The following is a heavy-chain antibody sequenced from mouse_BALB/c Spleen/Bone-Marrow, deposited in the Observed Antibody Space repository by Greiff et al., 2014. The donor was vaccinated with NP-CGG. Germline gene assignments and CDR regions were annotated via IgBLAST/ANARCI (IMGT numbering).Heavy chain of an antibody. J-gene: IGHJ2*01. CDR2: INYEGST. Sequence: VQLKESGPGLGIPFQSVSLTCTVSGSPITSDYSWDWVRQFSGSKMEWMGYINYEGSTTYNPSLTSRISITRNTSKNQLFLQLNSVTNEDTATYYCSRDYYGSGYFDCWGQGTTLTVSS. CDR1: GSPITSDYS. V-gene: IGHV3-2*02. CDR3: SRDYYGSGYFDC. D-gene: IGHD1-1*01.